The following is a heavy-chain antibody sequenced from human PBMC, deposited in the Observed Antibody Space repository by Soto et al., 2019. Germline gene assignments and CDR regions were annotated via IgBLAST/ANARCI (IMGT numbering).Heavy chain of an antibody. CDR3: ARDYAIAAAGTEYFQH. CDR1: GFTFSSYS. Sequence: GGSLRLSCAASGFTFSSYSMNWVRQAPGKGLEWVSSISSSSSYIYYADSVKGQFTISRDNAKNSLYLQMNSLRAEDTAVYYCARDYAIAAAGTEYFQHWGQGTLVTVSS. CDR2: ISSSSSYI. D-gene: IGHD6-13*01. V-gene: IGHV3-21*01. J-gene: IGHJ1*01.